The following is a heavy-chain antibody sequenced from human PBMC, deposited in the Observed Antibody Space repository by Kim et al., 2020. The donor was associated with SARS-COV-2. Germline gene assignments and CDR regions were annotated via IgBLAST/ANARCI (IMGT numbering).Heavy chain of an antibody. J-gene: IGHJ4*02. V-gene: IGHV4-39*01. CDR2: IYYSGST. CDR3: ARLRTGRLRFLEWSEKRYFDY. CDR1: GGSISSSSYY. D-gene: IGHD3-3*01. Sequence: SETLSLTCTVSGGSISSSSYYWGWIRQPPGKGLEWIGSIYYSGSTYYNPSLKSRVTISVDTSKNQFSLKLSSVTAADTAVYYCARLRTGRLRFLEWSEKRYFDYWGQGTLVTVSS.